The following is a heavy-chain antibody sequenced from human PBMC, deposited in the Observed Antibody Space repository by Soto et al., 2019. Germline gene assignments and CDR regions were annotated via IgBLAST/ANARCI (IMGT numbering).Heavy chain of an antibody. J-gene: IGHJ4*02. D-gene: IGHD3-3*01. CDR3: ARGHYDFWSGYHYYFDY. CDR1: GGSISSYY. Sequence: QVQLQESGPGLVKPSETLSLTCTVSGGSISSYYWSWIRQPPGKGLEWIGYIYYSGSTNYNPSLKSRVTISVDTSKNQFSLKLSAVTAADTAVYYCARGHYDFWSGYHYYFDYWVQGTLVTVSS. CDR2: IYYSGST. V-gene: IGHV4-59*01.